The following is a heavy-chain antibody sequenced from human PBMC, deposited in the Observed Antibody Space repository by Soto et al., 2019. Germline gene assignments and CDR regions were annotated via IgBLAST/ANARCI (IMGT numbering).Heavy chain of an antibody. D-gene: IGHD6-13*01. V-gene: IGHV3-23*01. CDR1: GFTFSSYA. CDR3: AKVDSSSWYCYYYYMDV. J-gene: IGHJ6*03. Sequence: GGSLRLSCAASGFTFSSYAMSWVRQAPGKGLEWVSAIGGSGGSTYYADSVKGQFTIYRDNSKNKLDLQMNSQRAEDTDVYYCAKVDSSSWYCYYYYMDVWGIGTTVTVSS. CDR2: IGGSGGST.